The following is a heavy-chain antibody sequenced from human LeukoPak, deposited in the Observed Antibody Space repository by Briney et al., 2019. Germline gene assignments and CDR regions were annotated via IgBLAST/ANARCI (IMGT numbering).Heavy chain of an antibody. CDR3: ARLLEDIGAAGARYYGMDV. J-gene: IGHJ6*04. Sequence: GESLKISCQGSGYRFTSYWIGWVRQMPGKGLEWMGIIYPGDSDTRYSPSFQGQVTISADKSISTAYLQWSSLKASDTAMYYCARLLEDIGAAGARYYGMDVWGKGTTVTVSS. CDR1: GYRFTSYW. D-gene: IGHD6-13*01. V-gene: IGHV5-51*01. CDR2: IYPGDSDT.